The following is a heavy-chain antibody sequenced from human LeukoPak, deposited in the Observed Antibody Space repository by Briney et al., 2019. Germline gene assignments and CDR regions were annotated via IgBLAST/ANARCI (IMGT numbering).Heavy chain of an antibody. Sequence: GGSLRLSCAASGFTFGHYEMNWVRQAPGKGLEWVSYISSSGSTIYYADSVKGRFTVSRDNAKKSLSLQMNSLRAEDTAVYYCARDRDITVTVHFDSWGQGTLVTVSS. J-gene: IGHJ4*02. V-gene: IGHV3-48*03. D-gene: IGHD3-22*01. CDR1: GFTFGHYE. CDR2: ISSSGSTI. CDR3: ARDRDITVTVHFDS.